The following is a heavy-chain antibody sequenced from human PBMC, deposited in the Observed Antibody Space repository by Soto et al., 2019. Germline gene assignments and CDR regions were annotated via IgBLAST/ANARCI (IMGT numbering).Heavy chain of an antibody. D-gene: IGHD4-17*01. J-gene: IGHJ4*02. CDR1: GYTFTNYG. Sequence: QLVQSGAEVKKPGASVKVSCKTSGYTFTNYGISWVRQAPGQGLEWMGWISVYNGHTNYAQNLQGRVTMTTDTTTSTAYMELRSLRSDDTAVYYCAGPIDYGDYNWGQGTLVTVSS. CDR3: AGPIDYGDYN. CDR2: ISVYNGHT. V-gene: IGHV1-18*01.